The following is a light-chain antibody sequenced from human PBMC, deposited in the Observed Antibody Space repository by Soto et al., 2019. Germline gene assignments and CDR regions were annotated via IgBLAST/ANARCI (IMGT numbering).Light chain of an antibody. V-gene: IGKV3-20*01. CDR2: GAS. J-gene: IGKJ2*01. CDR1: QSVSTTY. CDR3: QQYVSSLYT. Sequence: EIVLTQSPGTLSLSPGERATLSCRASQSVSTTYLAWYQQKPGQAPRLLIYGASSRATDIPDRFSGSGSGTDFTLTISRLEPVDFAVYYCQQYVSSLYTFGQGTKLEIK.